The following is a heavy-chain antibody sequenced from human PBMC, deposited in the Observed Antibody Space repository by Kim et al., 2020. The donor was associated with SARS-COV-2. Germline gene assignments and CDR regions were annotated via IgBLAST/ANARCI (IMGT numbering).Heavy chain of an antibody. D-gene: IGHD6-13*01. CDR1: GDTVDRNS. CDR2: FYSTGVT. V-gene: IGHV4-59*08. J-gene: IGHJ4*02. CDR3: SRLASSWLSPLDY. Sequence: SETLSLTCSVSGDTVDRNSWTWIRLLPGKGLEWIGVFYSTGVTSYNPSLKSRVTFSVDTSKNQLSLRLASVTTADSAVYYCSRLASSWLSPLDYWGLGT.